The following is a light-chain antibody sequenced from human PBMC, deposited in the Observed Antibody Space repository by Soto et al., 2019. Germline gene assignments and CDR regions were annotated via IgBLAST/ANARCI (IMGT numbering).Light chain of an antibody. CDR2: AAS. J-gene: IGKJ1*01. V-gene: IGKV3D-15*01. CDR3: QQYNKWWT. Sequence: RVMTQSPDTLSVSPGERATLSCRARETVRSNLAWYQQKPGQAHRLLIYAASTRATGSPGRFIGNGSGTEFNLTISSLQSEDFAGYYCQQYNKWWTFGEGSKVKI. CDR1: ETVRSN.